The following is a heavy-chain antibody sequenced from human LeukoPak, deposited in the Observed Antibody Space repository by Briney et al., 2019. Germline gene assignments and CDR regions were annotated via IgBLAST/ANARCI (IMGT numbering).Heavy chain of an antibody. J-gene: IGHJ4*02. CDR3: RGEQKATITGLDS. Sequence: GGSLRLSCAASGFPFSDYYMNWVRQAPGKGLEWVSAISSSSTYIYYADSVKGRFTISRDNAENSLYLQMNGLRVEDKAVYFARGEQKATITGLDSWGQGTLVTVSS. CDR1: GFPFSDYY. CDR2: ISSSSTYI. D-gene: IGHD5-24*01. V-gene: IGHV3-21*06.